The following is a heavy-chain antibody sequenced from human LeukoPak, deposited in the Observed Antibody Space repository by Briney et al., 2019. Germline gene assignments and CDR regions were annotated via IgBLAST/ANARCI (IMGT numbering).Heavy chain of an antibody. CDR1: GGSMSTYY. Sequence: SETLSLTCTVSGGSMSTYYWTWIRHPPGPGLEWIGFIYYTGSTNYNPSLKRRVTISVDTSKNQFSLKLSSVTAADTAVYYCAGMRITTPTVRTLDYWGQGTLVTVSS. CDR2: IYYTGST. D-gene: IGHD1-14*01. CDR3: AGMRITTPTVRTLDY. V-gene: IGHV4-59*01. J-gene: IGHJ4*02.